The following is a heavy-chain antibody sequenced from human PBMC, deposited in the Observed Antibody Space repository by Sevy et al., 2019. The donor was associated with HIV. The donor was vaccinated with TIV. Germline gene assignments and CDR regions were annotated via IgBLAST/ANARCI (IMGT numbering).Heavy chain of an antibody. J-gene: IGHJ4*02. CDR2: FDPEDGKT. V-gene: IGHV1-24*01. Sequence: ATVKVSCKVSGSTLTRLSMHWVRQAPGKGLEWMASFDPEDGKTVYAQKFQGRVTMTEDTSTDTAYMGLSSLRSEDTAVYYCATTKDCDDNSGDPFDYWGQGTLVTVSS. CDR3: ATTKDCDDNSGDPFDY. D-gene: IGHD3-22*01. CDR1: GSTLTRLS.